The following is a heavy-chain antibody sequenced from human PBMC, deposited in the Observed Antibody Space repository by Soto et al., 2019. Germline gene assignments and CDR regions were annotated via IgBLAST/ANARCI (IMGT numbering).Heavy chain of an antibody. J-gene: IGHJ5*02. CDR2: IYSDGTT. CDR1: GFAVSNTY. D-gene: IGHD2-15*01. Sequence: EVHLVESGGGLIQPGGSLTLSCAASGFAVSNTYMSWVRQAPGRGLEWVSFIYSDGTTCYADSVKGRFTISRDTSKNTLSLQMNSLRAEGTAVYYCARDCSGGSCYPALGAWGQGTLVTVSS. CDR3: ARDCSGGSCYPALGA. V-gene: IGHV3-53*01.